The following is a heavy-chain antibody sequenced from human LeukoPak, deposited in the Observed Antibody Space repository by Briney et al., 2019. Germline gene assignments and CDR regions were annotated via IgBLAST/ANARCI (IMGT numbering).Heavy chain of an antibody. V-gene: IGHV3-53*01. Sequence: GGSLRLSCAASGFNVSSNYMSWVRQAPGKGLQWVSLIYIGGTTYYAASVKGRFTISRDNSKNTLYLQMNSLRAEDTAVYFCARGVAGPHEFDYWGQETLVTVSS. CDR1: GFNVSSNY. J-gene: IGHJ4*02. CDR2: IYIGGTT. D-gene: IGHD6-19*01. CDR3: ARGVAGPHEFDY.